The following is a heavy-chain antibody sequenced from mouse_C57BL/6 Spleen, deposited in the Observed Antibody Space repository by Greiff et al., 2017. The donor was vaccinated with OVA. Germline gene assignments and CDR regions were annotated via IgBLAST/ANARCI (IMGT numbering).Heavy chain of an antibody. CDR2: IDPENGDT. Sequence: EVKLMESGAELVRPGASVKLSCTASGFNIKDDYMHWVKQRPEQGLEWIGWIDPENGDTEYASKFQGKATITADTSSNTAYLQLSSLTSEDTAVYYCTTVGYYFDYWGQGTTLTVSS. J-gene: IGHJ2*01. CDR1: GFNIKDDY. CDR3: TTVGYYFDY. V-gene: IGHV14-4*01.